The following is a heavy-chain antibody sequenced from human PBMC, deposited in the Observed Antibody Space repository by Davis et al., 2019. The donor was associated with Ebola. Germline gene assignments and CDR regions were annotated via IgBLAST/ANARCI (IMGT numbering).Heavy chain of an antibody. CDR1: GFTFSSYA. CDR2: ISYDGSNK. CDR3: AREFDSDYDILTGYYI. V-gene: IGHV3-30*04. Sequence: PGGSLRLSCAASGFTFSSYAMHWVRQAPGKGLEWVAVISYDGSNKYYADSVKGRFTISRDNSKNTLYLQMNSLRAEDTAVYYCAREFDSDYDILTGYYIWGQGTLVTVSS. J-gene: IGHJ4*02. D-gene: IGHD3-9*01.